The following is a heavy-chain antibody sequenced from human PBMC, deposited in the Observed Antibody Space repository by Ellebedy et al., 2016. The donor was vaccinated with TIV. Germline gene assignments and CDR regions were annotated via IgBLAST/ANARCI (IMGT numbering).Heavy chain of an antibody. V-gene: IGHV3-23*01. Sequence: GGSLRLSXAASGFTFSSYAMSWVRQAPGKGLEWVSAISGSGGSTYYADSVKGRFTISRDNSKNTLHLQINSLRAEDTAVYYCARDRGMDVWGQGTTVTVSS. CDR3: ARDRGMDV. J-gene: IGHJ6*02. CDR2: ISGSGGST. CDR1: GFTFSSYA.